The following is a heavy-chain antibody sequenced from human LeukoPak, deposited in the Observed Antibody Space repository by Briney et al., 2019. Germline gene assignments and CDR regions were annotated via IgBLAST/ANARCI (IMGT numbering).Heavy chain of an antibody. CDR2: ISYDGSNK. D-gene: IGHD5-18*01. CDR3: ARDIPPGYSYGYY. V-gene: IGHV3-30*04. Sequence: GRSLRLSCAASGFTFSSYAMHWVRQAPGKGLEWVAVISYDGSNKYYADSVKGRFTISRDNAKNSLYLQMNSLRAEDTAVYYCARDIPPGYSYGYYWGQGTLVTVSS. CDR1: GFTFSSYA. J-gene: IGHJ4*02.